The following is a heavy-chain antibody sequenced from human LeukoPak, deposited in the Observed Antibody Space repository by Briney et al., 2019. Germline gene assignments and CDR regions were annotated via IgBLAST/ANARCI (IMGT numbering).Heavy chain of an antibody. D-gene: IGHD3-10*01. CDR2: INHSGST. V-gene: IGHV4-34*01. J-gene: IGHJ6*03. CDR1: GGSFSGYY. CDR3: ARDMGPIKYYYYYMDV. Sequence: IPSETLSLTCAVYGGSFSGYYWSWIRQPPGKGLEWIGEINHSGSTNYNPSLKSRVTISVDTSKNQFSLKLSSVTAADTAVYYCARDMGPIKYYYYYMDVWGKGTTVTVSS.